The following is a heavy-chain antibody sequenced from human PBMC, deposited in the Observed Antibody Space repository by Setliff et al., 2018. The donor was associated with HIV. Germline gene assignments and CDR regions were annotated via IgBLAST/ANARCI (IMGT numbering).Heavy chain of an antibody. CDR1: GYSISSGYY. V-gene: IGHV4-38-2*01. CDR3: GSLGYCSRTSCSY. Sequence: SETLSLTCAVSGYSISSGYYWGWIRQPPGKGLEWIGSIYHSGSTYYNPSLKSRVTISVDTSKNQFSLKLNSVTAADTAVYYCGSLGYCSRTSCSYWGKGNLVTVSS. CDR2: IYHSGST. D-gene: IGHD2-2*01. J-gene: IGHJ4*02.